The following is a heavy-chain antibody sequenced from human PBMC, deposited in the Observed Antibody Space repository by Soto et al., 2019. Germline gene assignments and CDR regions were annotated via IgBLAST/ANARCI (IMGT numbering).Heavy chain of an antibody. Sequence: LRLSCAASGFSFGSYALSWVRQAPGKGLEWVSTISGSDGKTFYADSVKGRFSISRDTSQNTLYLQMNSLRADDTAIYYCARWSYLDYWGQGTRVTAPQ. CDR3: ARWSYLDY. CDR2: ISGSDGKT. CDR1: GFSFGSYA. J-gene: IGHJ4*02. V-gene: IGHV3-23*01. D-gene: IGHD3-3*01.